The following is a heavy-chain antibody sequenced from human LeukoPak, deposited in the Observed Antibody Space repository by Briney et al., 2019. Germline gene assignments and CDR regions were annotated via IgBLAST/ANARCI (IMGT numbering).Heavy chain of an antibody. D-gene: IGHD3-3*01. CDR2: IYYSGST. CDR3: ARVGSGYGMDV. V-gene: IGHV4-59*01. Sequence: PSETLSLTCTVSGGSISSYYWSWIRQPPGKGLEWIGYIYYSGSTNYNPSLKSRVTISVDTSKNQFSLKLSSVTAADTAVYYCARVGSGYGMDVWGQGTMVTVSS. J-gene: IGHJ6*02. CDR1: GGSISSYY.